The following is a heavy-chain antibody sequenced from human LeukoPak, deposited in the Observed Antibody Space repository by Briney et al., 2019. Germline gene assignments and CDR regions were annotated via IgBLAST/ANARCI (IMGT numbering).Heavy chain of an antibody. CDR1: GYTFTSYD. V-gene: IGHV1-8*01. CDR3: ARLNGDYDYYYGMDV. D-gene: IGHD4-17*01. J-gene: IGHJ6*02. CDR2: MNPNSGNT. Sequence: EASVTVSCKASGYTFTSYDINWVRQATGQGLEWMGWMNPNSGNTGYAQKFQGRVTMTRNTSISTAYMELSSLRSEDTAVYYCARLNGDYDYYYGMDVWGQGTTVTVSS.